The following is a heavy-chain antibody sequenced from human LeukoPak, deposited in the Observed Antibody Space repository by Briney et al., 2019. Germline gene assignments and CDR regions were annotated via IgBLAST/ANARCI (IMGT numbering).Heavy chain of an antibody. CDR1: GFTFSSYA. CDR3: ARHPEYSSGWYRNYYFDY. CDR2: ISYDGSNK. J-gene: IGHJ4*02. V-gene: IGHV3-30-3*01. D-gene: IGHD6-19*01. Sequence: GGSLRLSCAASGFTFSSYAMHWVRQAPGKGLEWVAVISYDGSNKYYADSVKGRFTISRDNSKNTLYLQMNSLRAEDTAVYYCARHPEYSSGWYRNYYFDYWGQGTLVTVSS.